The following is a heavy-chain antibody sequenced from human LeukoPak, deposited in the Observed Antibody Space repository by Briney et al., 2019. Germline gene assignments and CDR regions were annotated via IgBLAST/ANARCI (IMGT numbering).Heavy chain of an antibody. CDR3: ASHKRRVYDILTGYPFDY. V-gene: IGHV3-53*01. J-gene: IGHJ4*02. CDR2: IYSDGTT. CDR1: EFTVSSNY. Sequence: PGGSLRLSCAASEFTVSSNYMSWVRQAPGKGLEWVSIIYSDGTTNYADSVKGRFTISRDNSKNTLHLQMNSLRVDDTAVYYCASHKRRVYDILTGYPFDYWGQGTLVTVSS. D-gene: IGHD3-9*01.